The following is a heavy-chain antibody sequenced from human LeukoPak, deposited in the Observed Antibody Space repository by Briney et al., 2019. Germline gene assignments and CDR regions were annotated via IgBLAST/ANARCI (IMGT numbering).Heavy chain of an antibody. CDR3: AREYSSWLISDAFDI. V-gene: IGHV1-2*02. CDR2: INPNSGGT. Sequence: AASVKVSCKASGYAFTGYYMHWVRQAPGQGLEWMGWINPNSGGTNYTQKFQDRVTMTRDTSISTAYMELSRLRSDDTAVYYCAREYSSWLISDAFDIWGQGTMVTVSS. J-gene: IGHJ3*02. D-gene: IGHD6-13*01. CDR1: GYAFTGYY.